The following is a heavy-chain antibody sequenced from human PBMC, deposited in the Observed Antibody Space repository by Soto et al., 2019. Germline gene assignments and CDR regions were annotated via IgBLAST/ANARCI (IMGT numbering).Heavy chain of an antibody. Sequence: QVQLQESGPGLVKPSETLSLSCGVSGGSISQYYWSWIRQPAGKGLEWIGRIYSGGSTNYNPSLQSRVTMAVDTWKNKFSLKRRSVTAADTAVYYCARGPGGFGDFSLDYWGQGTLVTFSS. CDR1: GGSISQYY. CDR2: IYSGGST. V-gene: IGHV4-4*07. J-gene: IGHJ4*02. D-gene: IGHD3-10*01. CDR3: ARGPGGFGDFSLDY.